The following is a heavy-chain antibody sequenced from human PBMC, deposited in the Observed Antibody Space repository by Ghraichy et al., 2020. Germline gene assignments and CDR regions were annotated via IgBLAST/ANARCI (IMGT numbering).Heavy chain of an antibody. D-gene: IGHD3-22*01. Sequence: SETLSLTCAVSGGSISSSNWWSWVRQPPGKGLEWIGEIYHSGSTNYNPSLKSRVTISVDKSKNQFSLKLSSVTAADTAVYYCARVSYYEKKSSRAFDYWGQGTLVTVSS. CDR1: GGSISSSNW. CDR2: IYHSGST. CDR3: ARVSYYEKKSSRAFDY. V-gene: IGHV4-4*02. J-gene: IGHJ4*02.